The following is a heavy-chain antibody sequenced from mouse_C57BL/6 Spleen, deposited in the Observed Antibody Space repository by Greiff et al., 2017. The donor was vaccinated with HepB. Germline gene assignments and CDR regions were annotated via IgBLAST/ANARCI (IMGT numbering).Heavy chain of an antibody. D-gene: IGHD2-4*01. V-gene: IGHV1-55*01. CDR3: ARWGIYYDYADY. CDR1: GYTFTSYW. CDR2: IYPGSGST. J-gene: IGHJ2*01. Sequence: VQLQESGAELVKPGASVKMSCKASGYTFTSYWITWVKQRPGQGLEWIGDIYPGSGSTNYNEKFKSKATLTVDTSSSTAYMQLSSLTSEDSAVYYCARWGIYYDYADYWGQGTTLTVSS.